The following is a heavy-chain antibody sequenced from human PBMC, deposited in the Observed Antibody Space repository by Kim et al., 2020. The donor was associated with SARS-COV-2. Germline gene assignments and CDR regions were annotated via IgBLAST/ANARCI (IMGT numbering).Heavy chain of an antibody. Sequence: GGSLRLSCAASGFTFSSYAMSWVRQAPGKGLEWVSAISGSGGSTYYADSVKGRFPISRDNSKNTLYLQMNSLRAEDTAVYYCAKAIPSAANGGDYYYYGMDVWGQGTTVTVSS. J-gene: IGHJ6*02. CDR3: AKAIPSAANGGDYYYYGMDV. V-gene: IGHV3-23*01. CDR1: GFTFSSYA. D-gene: IGHD2-2*01. CDR2: ISGSGGST.